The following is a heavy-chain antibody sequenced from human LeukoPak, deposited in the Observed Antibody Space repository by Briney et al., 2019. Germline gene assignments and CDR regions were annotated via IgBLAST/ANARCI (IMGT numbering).Heavy chain of an antibody. D-gene: IGHD2-2*01. CDR3: ARDSPNEWDLSSTTDDY. CDR1: GYTFTGYY. CDR2: INPNSGGT. J-gene: IGHJ4*02. V-gene: IGHV1-2*02. Sequence: ASVKVSCKASGYTFTGYYMHWVRQAPGQGLEWMGWINPNSGGTNYAQKFQGRVTMTRDTSISTAYMELSRLRSDDTAVYYYARDSPNEWDLSSTTDDYWGQGTLVTVSS.